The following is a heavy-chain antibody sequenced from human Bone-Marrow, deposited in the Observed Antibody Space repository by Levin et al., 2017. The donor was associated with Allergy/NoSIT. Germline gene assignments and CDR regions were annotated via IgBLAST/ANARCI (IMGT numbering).Heavy chain of an antibody. V-gene: IGHV3-74*01. CDR3: ASVPAGGTRSFDY. CDR2: INNDGSST. D-gene: IGHD2-2*01. J-gene: IGHJ4*02. Sequence: GESLKISCAASGFTFRNYWMHWVRQAPGEGLVWISRINNDGSSTSYADSVKGRFTISRDNAKNTLYLQMNSLRAEDTAVYYCASVPAGGTRSFDYWGQGTLVTVSS. CDR1: GFTFRNYW.